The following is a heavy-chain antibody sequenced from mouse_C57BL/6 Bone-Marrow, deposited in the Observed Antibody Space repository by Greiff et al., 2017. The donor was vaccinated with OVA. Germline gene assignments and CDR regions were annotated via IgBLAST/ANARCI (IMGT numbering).Heavy chain of an antibody. Sequence: QVTLQVSGPGILQPSPTLSLTCSFSGFSLSTFGMGVGWIRQPSGQGLVWLAHIWWDDDKYYNPALKSRLTISKDTSKNQVFLKSANVDTADTATYYCARKAYYSKRYFDVWGTGTTVTVSS. V-gene: IGHV8-8*01. J-gene: IGHJ1*03. CDR3: ARKAYYSKRYFDV. D-gene: IGHD2-5*01. CDR2: IWWDDDK. CDR1: GFSLSTFGMG.